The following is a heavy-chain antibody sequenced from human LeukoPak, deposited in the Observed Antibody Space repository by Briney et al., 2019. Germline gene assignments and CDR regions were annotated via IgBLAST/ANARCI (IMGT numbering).Heavy chain of an antibody. J-gene: IGHJ5*02. CDR2: IYYSGST. Sequence: SETLSLTCTVSGGSISSGGYYWSWIRQHPGKGLEWIGYIYYSGSTYYNPSLKSRVTISVDTSKNQFSLKLSSVTAADTAVYYCARSLGYCSSTSCYPYRVFDPWGQETLVTVSS. CDR1: GGSISSGGYY. CDR3: ARSLGYCSSTSCYPYRVFDP. D-gene: IGHD2-2*01. V-gene: IGHV4-31*03.